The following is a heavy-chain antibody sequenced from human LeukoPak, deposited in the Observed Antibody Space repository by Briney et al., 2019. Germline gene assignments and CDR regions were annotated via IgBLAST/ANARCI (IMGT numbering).Heavy chain of an antibody. D-gene: IGHD6-6*01. Sequence: ASVKVSCKASGYTFTSYYMNWVRQAPGQGLEWMGIINPSGGSTSYAQKFQGRVTITTDPSTSTVYMELSSLRSEDTAVYYCARVGQQLDVMVVWGQETTLTVSS. CDR3: ARVGQQLDVMVV. V-gene: IGHV1-46*01. CDR1: GYTFTSYY. J-gene: IGHJ6*02. CDR2: INPSGGST.